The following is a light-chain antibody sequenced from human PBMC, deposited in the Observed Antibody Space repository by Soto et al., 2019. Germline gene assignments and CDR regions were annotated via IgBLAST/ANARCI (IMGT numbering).Light chain of an antibody. CDR3: QQRSNWPLT. Sequence: EIVLTQSPATLSLSPGERATLSCRASQSVSSYLAWYQQKPGQAPRLLIYDASNRATGISARFSGSGSGTDFTLTISSLEPEDFAVYYCQQRSNWPLTFGRGTRLEIK. V-gene: IGKV3-11*01. CDR2: DAS. J-gene: IGKJ5*01. CDR1: QSVSSY.